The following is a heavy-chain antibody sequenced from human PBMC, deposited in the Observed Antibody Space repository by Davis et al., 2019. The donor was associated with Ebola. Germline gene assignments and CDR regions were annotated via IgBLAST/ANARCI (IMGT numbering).Heavy chain of an antibody. CDR2: ISGSGDST. CDR1: GFTFSICA. Sequence: GESLKISCAASGFTFSICAVTWVRQAPGKGLEWVSSISGSGDSTYYADSVKGRFTISRDNSKSTLYLQMNGLRGEDTAVYYCAKDLTGGWTLDYWGLGTLVTVSS. CDR3: AKDLTGGWTLDY. V-gene: IGHV3-23*01. D-gene: IGHD6-19*01. J-gene: IGHJ4*02.